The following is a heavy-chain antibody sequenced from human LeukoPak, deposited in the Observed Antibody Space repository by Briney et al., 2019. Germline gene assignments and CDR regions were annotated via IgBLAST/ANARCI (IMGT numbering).Heavy chain of an antibody. CDR1: GFTFSSYS. CDR2: ISTSSIYI. V-gene: IGHV3-21*04. D-gene: IGHD3-22*01. Sequence: GGSLRLSCAASGFTFSSYSMNWVRQAPGKGLEWVSSISTSSIYIYYADSVKGRFTISRDKSKNTLYLQMNSLRAEDTALYYCASPGPSNPYYYDTGGNYWGVFDIWGQGTMVTVSS. CDR3: ASPGPSNPYYYDTGGNYWGVFDI. J-gene: IGHJ3*02.